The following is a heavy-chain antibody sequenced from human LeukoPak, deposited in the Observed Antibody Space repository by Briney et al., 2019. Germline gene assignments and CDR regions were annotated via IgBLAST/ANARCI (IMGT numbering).Heavy chain of an antibody. J-gene: IGHJ3*02. V-gene: IGHV1-2*02. D-gene: IGHD1-26*01. CDR2: INPNSGGT. CDR3: AREWTRGAGSYYCPDAFDI. CDR1: GYTFTGYY. Sequence: ASVKVSCKASGYTFTGYYMHWVRQAPGQGLEWMGWINPNSGGTNCAQKFQGRVTMTRDTSICTAYMELSRLRSDDTAVYYCAREWTRGAGSYYCPDAFDIWGQGTMVTVSS.